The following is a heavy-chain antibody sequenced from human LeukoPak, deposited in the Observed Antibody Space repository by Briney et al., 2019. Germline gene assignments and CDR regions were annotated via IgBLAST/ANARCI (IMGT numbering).Heavy chain of an antibody. CDR1: GYTFTSYG. CDR3: ARGASFSVVGATPRKGNDY. D-gene: IGHD1-26*01. Sequence: GASVKVSCKASGYTFTSYGISWVRQAPGQGLEWMGWISAYNGNTNYAQKLQGRVTMTTDTSTSTAYMELRSLRSDDTAVYYCARGASFSVVGATPRKGNDYWGQGTLVTVSS. V-gene: IGHV1-18*01. CDR2: ISAYNGNT. J-gene: IGHJ4*02.